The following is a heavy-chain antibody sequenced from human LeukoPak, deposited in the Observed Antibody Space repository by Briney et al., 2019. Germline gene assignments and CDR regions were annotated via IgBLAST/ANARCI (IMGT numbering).Heavy chain of an antibody. J-gene: IGHJ4*02. CDR2: IYSGGST. V-gene: IGHV3-66*01. Sequence: GGSLRLSCAASGFTVSSNYMSWVRQAPRKGLEWVSVIYSGGSTYYADSVKGRFTISRDNSKNTLYLQMNSLRAEDTAVYYCARVDYDILTGYYDWGQGTLVTVSS. CDR3: ARVDYDILTGYYD. CDR1: GFTVSSNY. D-gene: IGHD3-9*01.